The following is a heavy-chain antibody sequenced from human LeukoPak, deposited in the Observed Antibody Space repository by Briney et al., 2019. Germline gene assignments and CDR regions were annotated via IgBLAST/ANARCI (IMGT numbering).Heavy chain of an antibody. CDR2: ISSSGYTI. J-gene: IGHJ4*02. Sequence: PGGSLRLSCAASGFTFSSYDMNWVRQAPGKGLEWVSYISSSGYTIYYTDSVKGRFTISRDNAQNSLYLQMNSLRAEDTAVYYCARYSSSWHYYFDHWGQGTLVTVSS. CDR1: GFTFSSYD. D-gene: IGHD6-13*01. V-gene: IGHV3-48*03. CDR3: ARYSSSWHYYFDH.